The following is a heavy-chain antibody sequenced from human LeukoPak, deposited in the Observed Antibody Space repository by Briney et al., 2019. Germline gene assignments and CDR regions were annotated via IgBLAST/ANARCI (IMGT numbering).Heavy chain of an antibody. CDR2: IYYSGST. V-gene: IGHV4-31*03. Sequence: SETLSLTCTVSGGSISSGGYYWSWIRQHPGKGLEWIGYIYYSGSTYYNPSLKSRVTISVDTSKNQFSLKLSSVTAADTAVYYCARGHPYVVGCGGDCSSFDYWGQGTLVTVSS. CDR3: ARGHPYVVGCGGDCSSFDY. CDR1: GGSISSGGYY. D-gene: IGHD2-21*02. J-gene: IGHJ4*02.